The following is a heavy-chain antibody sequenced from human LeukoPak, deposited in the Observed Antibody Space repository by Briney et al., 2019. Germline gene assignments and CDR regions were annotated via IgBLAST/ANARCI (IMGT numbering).Heavy chain of an antibody. CDR2: IKQDGTEK. CDR1: GFTFSTYW. J-gene: IGHJ4*02. V-gene: IGHV3-7*03. D-gene: IGHD1-1*01. CDR3: AKDVGRLERNPDY. Sequence: GGSLRLSCAASGFTFSTYWMSWVRQAPGKGLEWVAVIKQDGTEKNYVDSVKGRFTISRDNAKNSLYLQMNSLRAEDTALYHCAKDVGRLERNPDYWGQGTLVTVSS.